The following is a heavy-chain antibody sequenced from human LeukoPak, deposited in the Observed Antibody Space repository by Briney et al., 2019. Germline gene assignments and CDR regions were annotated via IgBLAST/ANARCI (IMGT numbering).Heavy chain of an antibody. V-gene: IGHV4-59*11. Sequence: SEALPHTCTVSGDPISSHYWSWLRQPPGKGQERIGYIYYSGSTNYNPSLKSRVTISVATSKNQFSLKLSSVTAADTAVYYCARASGSSLFDYWGQGILVTVSS. CDR1: GDPISSHY. CDR3: ARASGSSLFDY. J-gene: IGHJ4*02. D-gene: IGHD1-26*01. CDR2: IYYSGST.